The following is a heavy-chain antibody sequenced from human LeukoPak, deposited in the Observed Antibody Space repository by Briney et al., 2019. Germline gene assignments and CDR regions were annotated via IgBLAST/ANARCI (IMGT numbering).Heavy chain of an antibody. D-gene: IGHD2-2*01. CDR3: ATLSSTSSKIHYYYYYMDV. CDR2: IIPILDIT. J-gene: IGHJ6*03. V-gene: IGHV1-69*04. CDR1: GGTFSSYG. Sequence: SVKVSCKASGGTFSSYGISWVRQAPGQGLEWMGRIIPILDITNYAQKFQGRVTITADKSTSTAYMELSSLRSEDTAVYYCATLSSTSSKIHYYYYYMDVWGKGTTVTVSS.